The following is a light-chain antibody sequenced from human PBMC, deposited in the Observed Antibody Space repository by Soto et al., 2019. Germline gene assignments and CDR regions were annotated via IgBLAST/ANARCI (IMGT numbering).Light chain of an antibody. CDR1: QSVSSN. CDR2: GAS. CDR3: QHYNNWPRT. V-gene: IGKV3-15*01. Sequence: EIVMTQSPATLSVSPGERATLSCRASQSVSSNLAWYQQKPGQAPRLLLYGASTRATGIPARFSGSGSGTEFTLTISSLQSVAFAVYYCQHYNNWPRTFGQGTKVEIK. J-gene: IGKJ1*01.